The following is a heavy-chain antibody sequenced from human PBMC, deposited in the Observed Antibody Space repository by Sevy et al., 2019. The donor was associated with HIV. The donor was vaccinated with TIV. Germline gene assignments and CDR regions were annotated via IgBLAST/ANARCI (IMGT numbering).Heavy chain of an antibody. CDR3: ATITHCSDLRCYWFDP. V-gene: IGHV1-24*01. CDR1: GYTLTESS. Sequence: GESLKISCQVSGYTLTESSIHWVRQAPGKGLEWMGGSDPEDGKIIYAQNFQGRVTMTEDISTDTVYMELSSLRSEDTAVYYCATITHCSDLRCYWFDPWGQGTLVTVSS. D-gene: IGHD2-15*01. CDR2: SDPEDGKI. J-gene: IGHJ5*02.